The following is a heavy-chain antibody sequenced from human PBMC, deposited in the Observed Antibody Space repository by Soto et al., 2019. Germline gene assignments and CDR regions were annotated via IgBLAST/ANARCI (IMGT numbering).Heavy chain of an antibody. J-gene: IGHJ4*03. CDR1: SYVIESGHY. D-gene: IGHD3-3*01. CDR3: ARSPQYYTPGSSPFDY. V-gene: IGHV4-38-2*01. Sequence: SETLSLTCVVSSYVIESGHYWGWVRQPPGKGLEWVGSICDSGTTYYNPSLRSRVTISADTSKNQFSLSLTSVTAADTAVYYCARSPQYYTPGSSPFDYWGPGTMVTVSS. CDR2: ICDSGTT.